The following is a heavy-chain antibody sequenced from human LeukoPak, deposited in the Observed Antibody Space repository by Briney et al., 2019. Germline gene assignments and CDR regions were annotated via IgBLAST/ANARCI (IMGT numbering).Heavy chain of an antibody. D-gene: IGHD3-22*01. CDR2: INPNSGGT. V-gene: IGHV1-2*06. Sequence: ASVKVSCKASGYTFTGYYMHWVRPAPGQGLEWMGRINPNSGGTNYAQKFQGRVTMTRDTSISTAYMELSRLRSDDTAVYYCARVTMIVVVYSPHYGMDVWGQGTTVTVSS. J-gene: IGHJ6*02. CDR3: ARVTMIVVVYSPHYGMDV. CDR1: GYTFTGYY.